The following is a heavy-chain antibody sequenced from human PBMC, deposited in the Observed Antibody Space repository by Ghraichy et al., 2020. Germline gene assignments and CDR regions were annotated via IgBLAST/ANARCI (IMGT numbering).Heavy chain of an antibody. J-gene: IGHJ6*02. CDR2: INHSGST. D-gene: IGHD3-22*01. V-gene: IGHV4-34*01. Sequence: SETLSLTCAVYGGSFSGYYWSWIRQPPGKGLEWIGEINHSGSTNYNPSLKSRVTISVDTSKNQFSLKLSSVTAADTAVYYCARVWGHYYDSTRSLGRLYGMDVWGQGTTVTVSS. CDR1: GGSFSGYY. CDR3: ARVWGHYYDSTRSLGRLYGMDV.